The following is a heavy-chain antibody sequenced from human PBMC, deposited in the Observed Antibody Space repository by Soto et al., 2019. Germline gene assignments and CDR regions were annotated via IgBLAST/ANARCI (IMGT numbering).Heavy chain of an antibody. J-gene: IGHJ6*02. CDR3: AKGGVIAVDYYYGMDV. Sequence: EVQLLESGGGLVQPGGSLRLSCAASGFTFSSYAMSWVRQAPGKGLEWVSAISGSGGSTYYADSVKGRFTISRDNSKNTLYLQMNSLRAEDTAVYYCAKGGVIAVDYYYGMDVWGQGTTVTVSS. D-gene: IGHD6-19*01. CDR1: GFTFSSYA. V-gene: IGHV3-23*01. CDR2: ISGSGGST.